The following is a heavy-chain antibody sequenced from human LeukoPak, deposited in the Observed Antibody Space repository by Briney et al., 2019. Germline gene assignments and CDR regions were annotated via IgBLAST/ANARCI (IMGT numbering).Heavy chain of an antibody. V-gene: IGHV3-11*01. CDR1: GFTFSDYY. CDR3: VRGYSYGDY. Sequence: GGSLRLSCAASGFTFSDYYMSWIRQAPGKGLEWVSYIGGSGRTIYYADSLKGRFTISRDNAKNSLYLQMNGLRAEDTAVYYCVRGYSYGDYWSQGTLVTVSS. D-gene: IGHD5-18*01. J-gene: IGHJ4*02. CDR2: IGGSGRTI.